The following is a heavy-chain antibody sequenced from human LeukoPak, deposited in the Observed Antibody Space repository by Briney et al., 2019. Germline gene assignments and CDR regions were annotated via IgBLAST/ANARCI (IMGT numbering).Heavy chain of an antibody. V-gene: IGHV4-4*07. D-gene: IGHD2-8*01. J-gene: IGHJ4*02. CDR2: IYSSGST. CDR3: ARAPGCTNGVCYSYYFDY. CDR1: GGSISSYY. Sequence: PSETLSLTCTVSGGSISSYYWSWIRQPAGKGLEWIGRIYSSGSTNYNPSLKSRVTMSVDTSKNQFSLKLSSVIAADTAVYYCARAPGCTNGVCYSYYFDYWGQGTLVTVSS.